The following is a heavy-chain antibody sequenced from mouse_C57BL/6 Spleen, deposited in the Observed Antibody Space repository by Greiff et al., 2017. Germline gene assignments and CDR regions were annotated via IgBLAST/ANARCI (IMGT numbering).Heavy chain of an antibody. Sequence: QVQLQQPGAELVMPGASVKLSCKASGYTFTSYWMHWVKQRPGQGLEWIGEIDPSDSYTNYNQKFKGKSTLTVDKSSSTAYMQLSSLTSEDSAVYYGARCPTTGDFDYWGQGTTLTVSS. CDR2: IDPSDSYT. CDR3: ARCPTTGDFDY. D-gene: IGHD1-1*01. V-gene: IGHV1-69*01. J-gene: IGHJ2*01. CDR1: GYTFTSYW.